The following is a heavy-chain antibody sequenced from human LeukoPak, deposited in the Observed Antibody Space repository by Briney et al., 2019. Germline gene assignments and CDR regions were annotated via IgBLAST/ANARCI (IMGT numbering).Heavy chain of an antibody. Sequence: PSETPSLTCAVYGGSFSGYYWSWIRQPPGKGLEWIGEINHSGSTNYNPSLKSRVTISVDTSKNQFSLKLSSVTAADTAVYYCARGFGSSGYYPPVIDYWGQGTLVTVSS. CDR1: GGSFSGYY. V-gene: IGHV4-34*09. CDR2: INHSGST. D-gene: IGHD3-22*01. CDR3: ARGFGSSGYYPPVIDY. J-gene: IGHJ4*02.